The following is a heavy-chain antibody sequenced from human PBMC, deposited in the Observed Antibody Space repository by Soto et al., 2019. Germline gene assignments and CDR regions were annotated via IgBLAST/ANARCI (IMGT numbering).Heavy chain of an antibody. CDR2: INSDGSST. J-gene: IGHJ6*02. Sequence: PGGSLRLPFAASGFDFSNSWMHWVRQVPGKGLVWVSHINSDGSSTTYADSVKGRFTSSRDNARTTVYLQLDSLRVEDTSVYYCARDKSYALAVWGQGTTVTVSS. CDR1: GFDFSNSW. V-gene: IGHV3-74*03. D-gene: IGHD4-17*01. CDR3: ARDKSYALAV.